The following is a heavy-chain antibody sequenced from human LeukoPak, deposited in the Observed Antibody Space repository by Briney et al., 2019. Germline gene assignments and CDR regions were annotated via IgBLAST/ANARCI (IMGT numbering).Heavy chain of an antibody. J-gene: IGHJ4*02. CDR3: AQNWNNDC. D-gene: IGHD1/OR15-1a*01. Sequence: GGSLRLSCAASGFTFNSYAMNWVRQAPGKGLEWVSSISHSGDSTYYADSVKGRFTISRDNSKNTLHLQMNSLRADDTAVYYCAQNWNNDCWGQGTLVTVSS. CDR1: GFTFNSYA. V-gene: IGHV3-23*01. CDR2: ISHSGDST.